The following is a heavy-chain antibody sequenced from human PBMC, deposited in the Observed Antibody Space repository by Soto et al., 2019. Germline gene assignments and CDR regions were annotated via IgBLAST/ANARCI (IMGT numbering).Heavy chain of an antibody. J-gene: IGHJ5*02. Sequence: GASVKVSCKASGYTFTSYGISWVRQAPGQGLEWMGWISAYNGNTNYAQKLQGRVTMTTDTSTSTAYMELRSLRSDDTAVYYCARGRGIAVAGTSRGRSWFDPWGQGTLVTVSS. CDR1: GYTFTSYG. V-gene: IGHV1-18*04. CDR3: ARGRGIAVAGTSRGRSWFDP. CDR2: ISAYNGNT. D-gene: IGHD6-19*01.